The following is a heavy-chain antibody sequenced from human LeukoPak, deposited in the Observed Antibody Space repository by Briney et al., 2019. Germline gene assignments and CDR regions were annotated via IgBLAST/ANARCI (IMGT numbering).Heavy chain of an antibody. CDR1: GSGFTFSNYW. V-gene: IGHV3-74*01. D-gene: IGHD3-10*01. CDR2: INSDGSST. CDR3: ARPIGSGSYYSYYHAMDV. Sequence: GSLRLSCAASGSGFTFSNYWMHWVRQAPGKGLVWVSRINSDGSSTSYADSVKGRFTISRDSAKNTLYLQMNSLRAEDTAVYYCARPIGSGSYYSYYHAMDVWGQGTTVTVSS. J-gene: IGHJ6*02.